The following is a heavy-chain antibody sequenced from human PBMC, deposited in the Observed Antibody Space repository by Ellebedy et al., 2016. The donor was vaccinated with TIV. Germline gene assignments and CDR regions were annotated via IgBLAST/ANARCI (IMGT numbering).Heavy chain of an antibody. Sequence: PGGSLRLSCKGSGYSFTSYWVGWVRQMPGKGREWMGSIYPGDSDTRYSPSFQGQVTISADKSISTAYLQWSSLKASDTAMYYCARRPFRSRSLYDYWGQGTLVTVSS. CDR3: ARRPFRSRSLYDY. D-gene: IGHD3-3*01. J-gene: IGHJ4*02. CDR2: IYPGDSDT. V-gene: IGHV5-51*01. CDR1: GYSFTSYW.